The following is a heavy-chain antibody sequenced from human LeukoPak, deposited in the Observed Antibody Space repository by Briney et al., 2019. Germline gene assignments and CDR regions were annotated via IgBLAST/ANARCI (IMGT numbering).Heavy chain of an antibody. CDR1: GGTFSSYA. CDR2: IIPIFGTA. V-gene: IGHV1-69*05. D-gene: IGHD6-19*01. Sequence: SVKVSCKASGGTFSSYAISWVRHTPGQGLKCMGGIIPIFGTANYAQKFQGRVTITTDESTSTAYMELSSLRSEDTAVYYCASSSNSSGWYEYWFDPWGQGTLVTVSS. CDR3: ASSSNSSGWYEYWFDP. J-gene: IGHJ5*02.